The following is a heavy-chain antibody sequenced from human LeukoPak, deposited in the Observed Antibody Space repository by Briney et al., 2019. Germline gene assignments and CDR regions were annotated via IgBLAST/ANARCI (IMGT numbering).Heavy chain of an antibody. J-gene: IGHJ5*02. CDR3: ARVGDGYNPMAP. D-gene: IGHD5-24*01. V-gene: IGHV4-34*01. CDR2: INHSGST. Sequence: SETLSLTCAVYGGSFSGYYWSWIRQPPGKGLEWIGEINHSGSTNYNPSLKSRVTISVDTSKNQFSLKLSSVTAADTAVYYCARVGDGYNPMAPWGQGTLSPSPQ. CDR1: GGSFSGYY.